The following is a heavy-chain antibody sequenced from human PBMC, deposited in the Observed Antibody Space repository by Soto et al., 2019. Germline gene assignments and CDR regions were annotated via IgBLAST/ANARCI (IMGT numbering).Heavy chain of an antibody. Sequence: ASVKVSCKASGYSFTGNSMHWVRQAPGQGLEWMGWINPYNGGTNYAQKFQGWVTMTRDTSASTAYMGLRSLRSDDTAVYYCVRGPIVVVVAAHDEDAFDIWGQGTMVTVSS. D-gene: IGHD2-15*01. CDR2: INPYNGGT. CDR1: GYSFTGNS. V-gene: IGHV1-2*04. CDR3: VRGPIVVVVAAHDEDAFDI. J-gene: IGHJ3*02.